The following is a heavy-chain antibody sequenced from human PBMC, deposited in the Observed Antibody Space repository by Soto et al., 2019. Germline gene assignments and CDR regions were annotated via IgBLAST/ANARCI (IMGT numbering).Heavy chain of an antibody. CDR2: ISGSGSNT. V-gene: IGHV3-23*01. D-gene: IGHD6-13*01. CDR1: GFTFSNYA. Sequence: GGSLRLSCAASGFTFSNYAMSWVRQAPGKGLEWVASISGSGSNTYYTDSVKGRFTFSRDNSKNTLYLQMNSLRAEDTAVYYCAKLIGAGGMGYWGQGTLVTVSS. J-gene: IGHJ4*02. CDR3: AKLIGAGGMGY.